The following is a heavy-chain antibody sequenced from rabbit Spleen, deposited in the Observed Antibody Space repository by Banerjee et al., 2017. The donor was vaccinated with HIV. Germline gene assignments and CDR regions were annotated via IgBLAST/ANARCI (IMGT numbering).Heavy chain of an antibody. D-gene: IGHD8-1*01. CDR2: IAGSSSGFI. V-gene: IGHV1S45*01. CDR1: GVSLTDKDV. J-gene: IGHJ6*01. Sequence: QEQLVESGGGLVKPGGSMALTCAASGVSLTDKDVMCWVRQAPGKGLEWIACIAGSSSGFIYSATWAKGRFTISKTSSTTVTLQMTSLTVADTATYFCARDTGSSFSSYGMDLGGPGDPGHRL. CDR3: ARDTGSSFSSYGMDL.